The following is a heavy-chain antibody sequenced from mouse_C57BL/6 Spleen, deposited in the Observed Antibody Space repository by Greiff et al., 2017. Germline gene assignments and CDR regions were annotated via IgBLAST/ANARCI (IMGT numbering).Heavy chain of an antibody. CDR1: GYTFTSHW. J-gene: IGHJ1*03. CDR2: IYPGRGST. V-gene: IGHV1-55*01. D-gene: IGHD2-3*01. CDR3: ARWGDGQYVDV. Sequence: QVQLKQPGAELVKPGASVKMSCKASGYTFTSHWITWVKQRPGQGLEWIGDIYPGRGSTNYNEKFKSKATLTVDTSSSTAYMQLSSLTSEDSAVYYCARWGDGQYVDVWGTGTTVTVSS.